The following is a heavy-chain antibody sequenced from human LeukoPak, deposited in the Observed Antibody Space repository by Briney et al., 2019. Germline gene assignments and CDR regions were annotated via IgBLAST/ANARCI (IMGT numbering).Heavy chain of an antibody. CDR2: INPNSGGT. CDR1: GYTFTGYY. J-gene: IGHJ6*04. CDR3: AKEGISGTMVRGSGDV. Sequence: GASVKVSCKASGYTFTGYYMHWVRQAPGQGLEWMGWINPNSGGTNYAQKFQGRVTMTRDTSISTAYMELSSLRSEDTAVYYCAKEGISGTMVRGSGDVWGKGTTVTISS. V-gene: IGHV1-2*02. D-gene: IGHD3-10*01.